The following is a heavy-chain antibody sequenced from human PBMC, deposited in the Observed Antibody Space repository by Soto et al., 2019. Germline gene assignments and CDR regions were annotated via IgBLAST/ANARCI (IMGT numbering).Heavy chain of an antibody. J-gene: IGHJ3*02. CDR1: GFGLSSYT. D-gene: IGHD6-19*01. V-gene: IGHV3-21*01. CDR2: ITSSSSYI. CDR3: ARVLRDGVGWETDAFDI. Sequence: GGSLRLSCAASGFGLSSYTMNWVRQAPGKGLEWVSSITSSSSYIYYADSMKGRFTISRDNAKNSLYLQMNSLRAEDTAVYYCARVLRDGVGWETDAFDIWGQGTMVTVSS.